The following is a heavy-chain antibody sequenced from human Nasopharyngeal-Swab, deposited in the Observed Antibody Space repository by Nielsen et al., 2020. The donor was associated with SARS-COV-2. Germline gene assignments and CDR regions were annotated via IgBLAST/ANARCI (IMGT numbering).Heavy chain of an antibody. D-gene: IGHD3-10*01. CDR1: GYTFTHYW. CDR2: ISPGDSDA. J-gene: IGHJ3*02. CDR3: ASRAGGGSYWIFDM. Sequence: GESLKISCTGSGYTFTHYWLGWVRQRPGKGLEWMGTISPGDSDARYSPSFRGHVTISVDNSISTTYLQWSTLRASDSAMYYCASRAGGGSYWIFDMWGQGTMVTVSS. V-gene: IGHV5-51*01.